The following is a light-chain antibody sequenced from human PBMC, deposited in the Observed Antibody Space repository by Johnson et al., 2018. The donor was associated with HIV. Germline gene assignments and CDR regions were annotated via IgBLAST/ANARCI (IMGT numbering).Light chain of an antibody. CDR1: GSNIGNNY. CDR2: DNN. CDR3: GTWDSSLSAYV. J-gene: IGLJ1*01. V-gene: IGLV1-51*01. Sequence: QSVLTQPPSVSAAPGQKVTISCSGSGSNIGNNYVSWYQQLPGTAPKLVIYDNNKRPSGIPDRFSGSKSGTSATLGITGLQTGDEADYYCGTWDSSLSAYVFGTGTKVTVL.